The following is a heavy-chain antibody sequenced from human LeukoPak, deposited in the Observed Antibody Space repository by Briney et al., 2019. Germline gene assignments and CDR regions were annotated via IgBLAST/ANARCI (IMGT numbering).Heavy chain of an antibody. D-gene: IGHD2-2*02. CDR1: GFTFSSYS. J-gene: IGHJ3*02. CDR3: ARDERPAPISSYAFDI. Sequence: GGSLRLSCAASGFTFSSYSMNWVRQAPGKGLEWVSSITSSSYIYYSDLVKGRFTISGDNAKNALYLQMKSIETEDTALYYCARDERPAPISSYAFDIWGQGTMVTVSS. CDR2: ITSSSYI. V-gene: IGHV3-21*01.